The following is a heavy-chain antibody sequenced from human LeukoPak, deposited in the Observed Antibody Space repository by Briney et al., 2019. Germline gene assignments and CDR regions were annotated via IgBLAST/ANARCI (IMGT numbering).Heavy chain of an antibody. CDR2: INYSGST. CDR3: ARIGGYMVRGVENWFDP. D-gene: IGHD3-10*01. Sequence: GSLRLSCAASGFTFSSYAMSWVRQAPGKGLEWIGSINYSGSTNYNPSLKSRVTISVDTSKNQFSLKVTSVTAADTAVYYCARIGGYMVRGVENWFDPWGQGTLVTVSS. CDR1: GFTFSSYA. J-gene: IGHJ5*02. V-gene: IGHV4-39*01.